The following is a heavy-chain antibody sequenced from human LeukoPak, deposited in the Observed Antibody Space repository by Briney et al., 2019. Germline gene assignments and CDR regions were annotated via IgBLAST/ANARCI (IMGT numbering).Heavy chain of an antibody. CDR2: IYGSGGT. Sequence: SETLSLTCTVSGGSISSYYWSWLRQPVGKGLEWIGRIYGSGGTNYNSSLKSRITMSADTSKNQFSLKLSSVTAADTAVYYCAREGITIFGVVIPYYMDVWGKGTTVTVSS. J-gene: IGHJ6*03. CDR1: GGSISSYY. D-gene: IGHD3-3*01. V-gene: IGHV4-4*07. CDR3: AREGITIFGVVIPYYMDV.